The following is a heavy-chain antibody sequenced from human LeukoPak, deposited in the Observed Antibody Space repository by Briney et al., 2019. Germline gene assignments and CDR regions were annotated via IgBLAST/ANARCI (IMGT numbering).Heavy chain of an antibody. J-gene: IGHJ4*02. CDR3: VTDEGGY. Sequence: SETLSLTCTVSGGSFSNSYWSWIRQPSGKGLEWIGRIHTSGSTNYNPSLNHRLTMSIDAPKNQISLRLSPVTAADTAIYYCVTDEGGYWGQGTLVTVSS. V-gene: IGHV4-4*07. CDR1: GGSFSNSY. D-gene: IGHD3-16*01. CDR2: IHTSGST.